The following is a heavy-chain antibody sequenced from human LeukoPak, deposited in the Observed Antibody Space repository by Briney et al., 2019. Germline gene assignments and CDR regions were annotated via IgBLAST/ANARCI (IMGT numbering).Heavy chain of an antibody. J-gene: IGHJ6*02. Sequence: SETLSLTCTVSGGPVSSNFYFWGWIRQPPGKGLEWIGSIYYSGSTYYNPSLKSRVTISVDTSKNQFSLKLSSVTAADTAVYYCARQRYQWLATYYYYGMDVWGQGTTVTVSS. D-gene: IGHD6-19*01. V-gene: IGHV4-39*01. CDR2: IYYSGST. CDR1: GGPVSSNFYF. CDR3: ARQRYQWLATYYYYGMDV.